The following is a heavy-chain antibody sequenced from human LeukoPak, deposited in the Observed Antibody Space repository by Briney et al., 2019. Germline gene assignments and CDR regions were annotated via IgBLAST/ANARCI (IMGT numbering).Heavy chain of an antibody. CDR3: ARDAYYYDSSGYCYPYYFDY. V-gene: IGHV5-51*01. J-gene: IGHJ4*02. CDR1: GYSFTSYW. CDR2: IYPGASDT. D-gene: IGHD3-22*01. Sequence: GESLKISCTGSGYSFTSYWIGWVRQMTGKGLEWMGIIYPGASDTRYSPSFQGQVTISADKSISTAYLQWSSLKASDTAMYYCARDAYYYDSSGYCYPYYFDYWGQGTLVTVSS.